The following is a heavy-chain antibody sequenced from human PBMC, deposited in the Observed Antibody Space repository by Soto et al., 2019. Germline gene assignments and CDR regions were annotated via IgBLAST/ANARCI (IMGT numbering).Heavy chain of an antibody. CDR3: ARVPSP. CDR1: GGSISDHY. Sequence: SETLSLTCTVSGGSISDHYYMWIRQSPGKGLEYIGYIHNGGSTNYNPSLKSRVIISVDTSKNQFSLKLTSVTAADTAVYYCARVPSPWGQGTLVTVSS. J-gene: IGHJ5*02. CDR2: IHNGGST. V-gene: IGHV4-59*11.